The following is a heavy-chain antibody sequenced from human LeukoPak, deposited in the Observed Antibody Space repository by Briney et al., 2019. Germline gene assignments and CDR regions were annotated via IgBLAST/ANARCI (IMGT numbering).Heavy chain of an antibody. D-gene: IGHD6-6*01. J-gene: IGHJ4*02. V-gene: IGHV4-39*01. CDR1: GGSISSSSYY. Sequence: SETLSLTCTVSGGSISSSSYYWSWIRQPPGKGLEWIGEINHSGSTNYNPSLKSRVTISVDTSKNQFSPKLSSVTAADTAVYYCARHIAARPFYYWGQGTLVTVSS. CDR3: ARHIAARPFYY. CDR2: INHSGST.